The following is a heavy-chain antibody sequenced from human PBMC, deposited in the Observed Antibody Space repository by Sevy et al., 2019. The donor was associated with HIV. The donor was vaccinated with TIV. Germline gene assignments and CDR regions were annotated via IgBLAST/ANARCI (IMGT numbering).Heavy chain of an antibody. V-gene: IGHV3-15*01. CDR2: IKSKSDGGTK. J-gene: IGHJ5*02. Sequence: GGSLRLSCAASGFTFSNAWMSWVRQAPGKGLEWVGRIKSKSDGGTKDYAAPVKGRFTISKEDSKNTLYLQMNSLKTEDTAVYYCTTGSGFDWFDPRGQGTLVTVSS. D-gene: IGHD3-3*01. CDR3: TTGSGFDWFDP. CDR1: GFTFSNAW.